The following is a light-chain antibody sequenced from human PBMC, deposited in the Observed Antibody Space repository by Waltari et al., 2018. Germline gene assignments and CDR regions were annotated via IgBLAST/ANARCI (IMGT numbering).Light chain of an antibody. CDR3: QYYDSSPLWT. V-gene: IGKV3-20*01. CDR1: QSIDSTY. Sequence: EIVLTQSPGTLSLSPGERATLSCRASQSIDSTYLAWYQQKPGQPPRLLIYGASNRATVISDRFSCSVSWTDFTLTISRLNPEDFAFYYCQYYDSSPLWTFGQGTKVEIK. J-gene: IGKJ1*01. CDR2: GAS.